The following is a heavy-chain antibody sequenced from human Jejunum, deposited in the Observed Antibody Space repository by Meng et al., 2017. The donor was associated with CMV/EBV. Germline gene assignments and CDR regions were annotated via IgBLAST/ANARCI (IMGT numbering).Heavy chain of an antibody. CDR2: IRNKAKSYTT. CDR1: GFPFSGHY. V-gene: IGHV3-72*01. J-gene: IGHJ4*02. CDR3: ARVDTGKPYDY. Sequence: AACGFPFSGHYIDWVRQAPGKGLDWVGRIRNKAKSYTTEYAASVKGRFVISRDNSKNSLYLQMNSLKSEDTAFYYCARVDTGKPYDYWGQGTLVTVSS.